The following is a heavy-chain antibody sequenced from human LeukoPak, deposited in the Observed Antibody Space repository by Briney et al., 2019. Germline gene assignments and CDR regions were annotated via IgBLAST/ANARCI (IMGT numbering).Heavy chain of an antibody. D-gene: IGHD7-27*01. J-gene: IGHJ4*02. CDR2: INPDSGGT. Sequence: VASVKVSCKASGYTFIGYYMHWVRQVPGEGLEWMGWINPDSGGTKYAQKFQGRVTMTRDTSISTAYMELSILRSDDTAVYYCAKVGIGHFDYWGQGTLVTVSS. CDR1: GYTFIGYY. V-gene: IGHV1-2*02. CDR3: AKVGIGHFDY.